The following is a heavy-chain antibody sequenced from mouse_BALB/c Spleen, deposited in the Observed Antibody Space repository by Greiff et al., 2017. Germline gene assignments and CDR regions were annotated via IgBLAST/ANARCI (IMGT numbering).Heavy chain of an antibody. CDR1: GYSITSDYA. V-gene: IGHV3-2*02. CDR3: ARWGGSSSDAMDY. J-gene: IGHJ4*01. Sequence: VQLQQSGPGLVKPSQSLSLTCTVTGYSITSDYAWNWIRQFPGNKLEWMGYISYSGSTSYNPSLKSRISITRDTSKNQFFLQLNSVTTEDTATYYCARWGGSSSDAMDYWGQGTSVTVSS. D-gene: IGHD1-1*01. CDR2: ISYSGST.